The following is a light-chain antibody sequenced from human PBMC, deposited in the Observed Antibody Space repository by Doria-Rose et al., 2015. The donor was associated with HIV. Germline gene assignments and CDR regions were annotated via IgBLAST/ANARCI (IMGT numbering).Light chain of an antibody. V-gene: IGKV3-20*01. CDR1: QSFSSTY. J-gene: IGKJ1*01. CDR3: HQYGTSWT. CDR2: DGS. Sequence: TQSPGTLSLSPGERATLSCRASQSFSSTYLAWYQQKPGQAPSLLIYDGSTRATGIPDRFSAGGSGTDLTLTINRLEPEDFELYYCHQYGTSWTFGQGTKVEI.